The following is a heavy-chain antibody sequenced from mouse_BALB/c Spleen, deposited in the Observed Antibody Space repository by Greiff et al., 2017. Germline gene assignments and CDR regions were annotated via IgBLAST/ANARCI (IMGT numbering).Heavy chain of an antibody. V-gene: IGHV5-6-4*01. CDR1: GFTFSSYT. J-gene: IGHJ4*01. CDR2: ISSGGSYT. Sequence: DVQLVESGGGLVKPGGSLKLSCAASGFTFSSYTMSWVRQTPEKRLEWVATISSGGSYTYYPDSVKGRFTISRDNAKNTLYLQMSSLKSEDTAMYYCTRDYDYPYAMDYWGQGTSVTVSS. CDR3: TRDYDYPYAMDY. D-gene: IGHD2-4*01.